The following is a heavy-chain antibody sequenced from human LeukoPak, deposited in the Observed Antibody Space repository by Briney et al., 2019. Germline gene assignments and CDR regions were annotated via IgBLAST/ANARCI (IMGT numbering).Heavy chain of an antibody. CDR1: GYTFTSNY. Sequence: ASVKVSCKAFGYTFTSNYMHWVRQAPGQGPEWMGVISPGGGSTTYAQKFQGRVTITADESTSTAYMELSSLRSEDTAVYYCARGYGGYSGEGGIDYWGQGTLVTVSS. J-gene: IGHJ4*02. V-gene: IGHV1-46*01. D-gene: IGHD5-12*01. CDR3: ARGYGGYSGEGGIDY. CDR2: ISPGGGST.